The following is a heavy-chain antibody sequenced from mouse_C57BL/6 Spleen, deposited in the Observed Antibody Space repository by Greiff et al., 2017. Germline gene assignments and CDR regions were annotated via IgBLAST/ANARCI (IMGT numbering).Heavy chain of an antibody. CDR2: ISYDGSN. D-gene: IGHD1-1*01. CDR1: GYSITSGYY. Sequence: DVKLQESGPGLVKPSQSLSLTCSVTGYSITSGYYWNWIRQFPGNKLEWMGYISYDGSNKYNPSLKNRISITRDTSKNQFFLKLNSVTTEDTATYYCARDYGSSYAMDYWGQGTSVTVSS. J-gene: IGHJ4*01. CDR3: ARDYGSSYAMDY. V-gene: IGHV3-6*01.